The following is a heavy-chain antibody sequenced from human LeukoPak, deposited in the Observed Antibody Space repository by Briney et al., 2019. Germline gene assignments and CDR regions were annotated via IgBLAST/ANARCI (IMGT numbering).Heavy chain of an antibody. CDR2: IGISDSVT. D-gene: IGHD2-2*01. J-gene: IGHJ4*02. Sequence: GGSLRLSCADSGFTFSSYDMNSGRQAPGKGLEWLSYIGISDSVTSYADSVKGRVTISRDNAKDSLYLQMNSLRDEDTAVYYCATYAPGVQDFDYWGQGTLVTVSS. CDR3: ATYAPGVQDFDY. V-gene: IGHV3-48*03. CDR1: GFTFSSYD.